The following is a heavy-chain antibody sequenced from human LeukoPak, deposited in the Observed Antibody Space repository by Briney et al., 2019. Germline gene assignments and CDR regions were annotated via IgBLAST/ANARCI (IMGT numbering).Heavy chain of an antibody. D-gene: IGHD3-10*01. J-gene: IGHJ6*03. Sequence: GGSLRLSCAASGFTFSSYGMRWVRQAPGKRLEWAAFIRYDGSNKYYADSVKGRFTISRDNSKNTLYLQMNSLRAEDTAVYYCAKDLLWFGERYSDYYYMDVWGKGTTVTISS. CDR3: AKDLLWFGERYSDYYYMDV. CDR2: IRYDGSNK. CDR1: GFTFSSYG. V-gene: IGHV3-30*02.